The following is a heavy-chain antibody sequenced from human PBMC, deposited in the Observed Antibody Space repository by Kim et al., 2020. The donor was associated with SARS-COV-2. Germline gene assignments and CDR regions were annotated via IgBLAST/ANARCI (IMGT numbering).Heavy chain of an antibody. CDR3: ARGTRVLRFLEWLLYFDY. D-gene: IGHD3-3*01. V-gene: IGHV4-34*01. CDR2: IYHSGST. Sequence: SETLSLTCAVYGGSFSGYYWSWIRQPPGKGLEWIGEIYHSGSTNYNPSLKSRVTISVDTSKNQFSLKLSSVTAADTAVFYCARGTRVLRFLEWLLYFDYWGQGTLVTVSS. J-gene: IGHJ4*02. CDR1: GGSFSGYY.